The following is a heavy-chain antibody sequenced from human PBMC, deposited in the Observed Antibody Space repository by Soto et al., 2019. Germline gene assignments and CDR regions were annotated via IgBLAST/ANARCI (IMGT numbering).Heavy chain of an antibody. Sequence: PGGSLRLSCVASGFDLTSSRMNWVRQAPGKGLEWVASISGSGKDTFYRHSVKGRFAISRDSAGTSLFLRMDSVKVEDTAVYHCARVQLVDGSAFYCAMDVWGPGTEATVYS. CDR2: ISGSGKDT. D-gene: IGHD1-1*01. CDR1: GFDLTSSR. V-gene: IGHV3-21*01. J-gene: IGHJ6*02. CDR3: ARVQLVDGSAFYCAMDV.